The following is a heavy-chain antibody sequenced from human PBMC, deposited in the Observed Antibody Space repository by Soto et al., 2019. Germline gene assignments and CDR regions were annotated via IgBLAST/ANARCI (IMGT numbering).Heavy chain of an antibody. CDR1: GGSISSSNW. CDR2: IHHSGST. V-gene: IGHV4-4*02. D-gene: IGHD5-12*01. Sequence: QVQLQESGPGLVKPSGTLSLTCAVSGGSISSSNWWSWVRQTPGKWLEWIGEIHHSGSTKYNPYLESRVTTSVATSKNQCPLSLIFVTAADTTLYYSARERGAYINGDPSSLLAMDVWGQGTTVNVSS. J-gene: IGHJ6*02. CDR3: ARERGAYINGDPSSLLAMDV.